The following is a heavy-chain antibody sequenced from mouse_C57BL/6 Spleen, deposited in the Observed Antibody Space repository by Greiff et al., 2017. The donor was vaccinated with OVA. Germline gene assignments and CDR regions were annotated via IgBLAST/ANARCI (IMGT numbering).Heavy chain of an antibody. J-gene: IGHJ1*03. D-gene: IGHD1-1*01. CDR3: ARRYDYGRSYGWYFDF. CDR1: GYTFTSYW. CDR2: IDPSDSYT. Sequence: QVQLKQPGAELVMPGASVKLSCKASGYTFTSYWMHWVKQRPGQGLEWIGEIDPSDSYTIYNQKFKGKSTLTVDKSSSTAYMQLSSLTSEDSAVSYCARRYDYGRSYGWYFDFWGTGTTVTVSS. V-gene: IGHV1-69*01.